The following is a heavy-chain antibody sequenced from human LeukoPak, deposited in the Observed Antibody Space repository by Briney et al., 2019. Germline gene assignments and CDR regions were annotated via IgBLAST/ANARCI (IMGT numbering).Heavy chain of an antibody. D-gene: IGHD5-12*01. Sequence: GASVKVSCQASGYIFTSYGVSWVRQAPGQGLEWMAWISAYNGKTKYARKFQGRVTMTIDTITRTAYMELRSLRPDDTAVYYCARDGWENDNSGYPWYFDLWGRGTLVTVSS. CDR3: ARDGWENDNSGYPWYFDL. J-gene: IGHJ2*01. CDR2: ISAYNGKT. V-gene: IGHV1-18*01. CDR1: GYIFTSYG.